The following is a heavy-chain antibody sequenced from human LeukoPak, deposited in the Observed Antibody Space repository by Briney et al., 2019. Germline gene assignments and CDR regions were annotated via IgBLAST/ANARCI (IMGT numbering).Heavy chain of an antibody. V-gene: IGHV3-30-3*01. CDR1: GFTFSSYA. J-gene: IGHJ4*02. Sequence: GGSLRLSCAASGFTFSSYAMHWVRQAPGKGLEWVAVISYDGSNKYYADSVKGRFTISRDNSKNTLYLQMNSLRAEDTAVYYCARGIDYSNYFDYWGQGTLVTVSS. CDR2: ISYDGSNK. CDR3: ARGIDYSNYFDY. D-gene: IGHD4-11*01.